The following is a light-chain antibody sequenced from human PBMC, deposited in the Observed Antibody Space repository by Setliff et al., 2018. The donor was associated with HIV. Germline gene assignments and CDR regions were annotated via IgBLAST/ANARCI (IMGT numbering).Light chain of an antibody. CDR3: GSHTSTSTLGI. CDR2: DVS. J-gene: IGLJ2*01. CDR1: SSDAGGYDY. Sequence: LAQPASVSGSPGQSITISCTGTSSDAGGYDYVSWYQQHPGKAPKLMIYDVSNRPSGVSNRFSGSKSGNTASLTISGLQAEDEADYYCGSHTSTSTLGIFGGGTKVTV. V-gene: IGLV2-14*03.